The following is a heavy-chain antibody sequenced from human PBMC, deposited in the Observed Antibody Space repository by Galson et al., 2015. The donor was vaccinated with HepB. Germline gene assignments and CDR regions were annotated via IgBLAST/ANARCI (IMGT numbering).Heavy chain of an antibody. V-gene: IGHV5-51*03. CDR1: GYSFTSYW. CDR3: ARDSHMIPFDY. D-gene: IGHD3-16*01. Sequence: QSGAEVKKPGESLKISCKGSGYSFTSYWIGWVRQMPGKGLEWMGIIYPGDSDTRYSPSFQGQVTISADKSISTAYMELSRLRFDDTAVYYCARDSHMIPFDYWGQGTLVTVSS. CDR2: IYPGDSDT. J-gene: IGHJ4*02.